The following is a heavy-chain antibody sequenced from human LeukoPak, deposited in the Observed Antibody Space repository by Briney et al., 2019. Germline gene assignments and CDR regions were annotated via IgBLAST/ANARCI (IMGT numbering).Heavy chain of an antibody. J-gene: IGHJ6*02. CDR3: AKDAKYRSSPGSSYGMDV. CDR2: ISFDGSNK. CDR1: GFSFSNYA. D-gene: IGHD2-2*01. Sequence: GRSLRLSCAGSGFSFSNYALHWVRQAPGKGLEWVALISFDGSNKYYADSVKGRFTISRDNSKNTLYLQMNSLRAEDTAVYYCAKDAKYRSSPGSSYGMDVWGQGTTVTVSS. V-gene: IGHV3-30*04.